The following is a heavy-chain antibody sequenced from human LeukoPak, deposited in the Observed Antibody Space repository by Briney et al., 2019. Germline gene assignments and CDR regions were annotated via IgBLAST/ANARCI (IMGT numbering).Heavy chain of an antibody. Sequence: ASVKVSCKASGYTFTSYDINWVRQAPGQGLEWVGWMNPNSGNTGSAQKVQGRITITMNTSISTAYMELSGLRSEDTAVYYCARIYYRRSDYHYYYMDVWGQGTLVTVSS. V-gene: IGHV1-8*01. D-gene: IGHD3-10*01. CDR1: GYTFTSYD. J-gene: IGHJ6*03. CDR3: ARIYYRRSDYHYYYMDV. CDR2: MNPNSGNT.